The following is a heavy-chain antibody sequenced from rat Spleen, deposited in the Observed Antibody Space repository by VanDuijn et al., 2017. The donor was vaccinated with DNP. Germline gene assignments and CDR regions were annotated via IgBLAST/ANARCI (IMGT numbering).Heavy chain of an antibody. CDR3: ARRSSWVSPPWWYFDF. J-gene: IGHJ1*01. CDR2: ISYDGSST. V-gene: IGHV5-7*01. CDR1: GFTFSNYD. D-gene: IGHD1-7*01. Sequence: EVQLVESGGGLVQPGRSMKLSCAASGFTFSNYDMAWVRQAPKKGLEWVATISYDGSSTNYRDSVKGRFTISRDNAKSTLYLQMDSLRSEDTATYYCARRSSWVSPPWWYFDFWGPGTMVTVSS.